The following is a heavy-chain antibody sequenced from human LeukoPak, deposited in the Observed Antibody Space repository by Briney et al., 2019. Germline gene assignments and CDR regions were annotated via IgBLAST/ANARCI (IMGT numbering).Heavy chain of an antibody. CDR1: GGTFSRFA. CDR3: ARGYSNAFDI. J-gene: IGHJ3*02. Sequence: ASVKVSCKASGGTFSRFAINWVRQATGQGLEWMGWMNPNSGNTGYAQKFQGRVTMTRNTSISTAYMELSSLRSEDTAVYYCARGYSNAFDIWGQGTMVTVSS. CDR2: MNPNSGNT. D-gene: IGHD6-13*01. V-gene: IGHV1-8*01.